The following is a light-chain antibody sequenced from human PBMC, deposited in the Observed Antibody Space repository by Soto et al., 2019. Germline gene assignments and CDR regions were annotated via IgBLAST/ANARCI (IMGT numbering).Light chain of an antibody. Sequence: VLTQLPSVSGAPGQRVTLSCTGSSSNIGAGYDVHWYQQLPGTAPKLLIYGNSNRPSGVPDRFSGSKSGTSASLAITGLQAEDEADYYCQSYDSSLSGFAVFGGGTQLTVL. CDR1: SSNIGAGYD. J-gene: IGLJ7*01. CDR3: QSYDSSLSGFAV. CDR2: GNS. V-gene: IGLV1-40*01.